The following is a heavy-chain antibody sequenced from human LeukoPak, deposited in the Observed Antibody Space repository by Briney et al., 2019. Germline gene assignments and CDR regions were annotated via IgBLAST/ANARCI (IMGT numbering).Heavy chain of an antibody. D-gene: IGHD3-22*01. CDR3: ARDRYYYDSSGSRIYYMDV. V-gene: IGHV4-38-2*02. CDR2: IYHSGGT. Sequence: SETLSLTCTVSGYSISSGYYWGWIRQPPGKGLEWIGSIYHSGGTYYNPSLKSRVTISVDTSKNQFSLKLSSVTAADTAVYYCARDRYYYDSSGSRIYYMDVWGKGTTVTVSS. CDR1: GYSISSGYY. J-gene: IGHJ6*03.